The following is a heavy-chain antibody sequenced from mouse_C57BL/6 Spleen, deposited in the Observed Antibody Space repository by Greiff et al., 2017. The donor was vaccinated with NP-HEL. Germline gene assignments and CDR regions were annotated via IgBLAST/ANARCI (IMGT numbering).Heavy chain of an antibody. Sequence: VKLQESGAELVKPGASVKLSCKASGYTFTEYTIHWVKQRSGQGLEWIGWFYPGSGSIKYNEKFKDKATLTADKSSSTVYMELSRLTSEDSAVYFCARHEDRYDYGEGAMDYWGQGTSVTVSS. CDR3: ARHEDRYDYGEGAMDY. D-gene: IGHD2-4*01. CDR2: FYPGSGSI. J-gene: IGHJ4*01. CDR1: GYTFTEYT. V-gene: IGHV1-62-2*01.